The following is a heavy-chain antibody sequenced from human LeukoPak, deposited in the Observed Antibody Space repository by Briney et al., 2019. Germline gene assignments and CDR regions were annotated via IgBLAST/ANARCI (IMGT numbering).Heavy chain of an antibody. V-gene: IGHV3-73*01. D-gene: IGHD2-15*01. CDR1: GFTFSGSV. CDR2: IKSKANSYAT. CDR3: SVNYCSGGSCYML. Sequence: GGSLRLSCAASGFTFSGSVMHWVRQASGKGLEWVGRIKSKANSYATAYAASVKGRFTISRDDSKNTAYLQMNSLKTEDTAVYYCSVNYCSGGSCYMLWGQGTLVTVSS. J-gene: IGHJ4*02.